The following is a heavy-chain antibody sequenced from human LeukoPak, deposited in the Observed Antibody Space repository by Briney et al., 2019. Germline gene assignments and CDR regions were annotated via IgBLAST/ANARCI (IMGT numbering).Heavy chain of an antibody. D-gene: IGHD3-3*02. CDR1: GYSFTSYW. CDR3: ARQPSVSPDY. V-gene: IGHV5-10-1*01. Sequence: GESLKISCKGSGYSFTSYWISWVRQMPGKGLEWMGRIDPSDSYTKYSPSFQGHVTISADKSISTAYLQWSSLKASDTAMYYCARQPSVSPDYWGQGTLVTVSS. CDR2: IDPSDSYT. J-gene: IGHJ4*02.